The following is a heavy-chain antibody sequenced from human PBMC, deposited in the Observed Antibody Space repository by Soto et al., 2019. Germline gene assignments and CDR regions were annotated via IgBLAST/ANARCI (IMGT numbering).Heavy chain of an antibody. D-gene: IGHD1-26*01. V-gene: IGHV6-1*01. J-gene: IGHJ4*02. CDR1: GDSVSSNSAA. CDR3: ASGKGVDGSHYLDN. Sequence: PSQTLSLTCVISGDSVSSNSAAWNWIRQSPSRGLEWLGRTYYRSKWYNDYAVSVKSRITINPDTSKNQFSLNLSSVTAADTAVYYCASGKGVDGSHYLDNWGQGTLVTVSS. CDR2: TYYRSKWYN.